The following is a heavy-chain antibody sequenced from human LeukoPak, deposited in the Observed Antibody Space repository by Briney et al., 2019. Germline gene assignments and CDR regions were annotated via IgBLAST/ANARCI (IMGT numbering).Heavy chain of an antibody. CDR1: GFTFSSYW. Sequence: PGGSLRLSCAASGFTFSSYWMHWVRQAPGKGLVWVSRINSDGSSTSYADSVKGRFTISRDNAKNTLYLQMNSLRAEDTAVYYCARSPAKGNYYDSGVGDYWGQGTLVTVSS. D-gene: IGHD3-22*01. J-gene: IGHJ4*02. CDR3: ARSPAKGNYYDSGVGDY. V-gene: IGHV3-74*01. CDR2: INSDGSST.